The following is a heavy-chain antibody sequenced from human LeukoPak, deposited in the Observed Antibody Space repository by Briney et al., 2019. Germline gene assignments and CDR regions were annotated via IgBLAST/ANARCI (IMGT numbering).Heavy chain of an antibody. J-gene: IGHJ3*02. CDR3: ARDTGYCSSTICSHAFDI. Sequence: GGSLRLSCAASGFTFSSYSMDWVRQAPGKGLEWVSSISSSSSYIYYADSVKGRFTISRDNAKNSLYLQMNSLRAEDTAVYYCARDTGYCSSTICSHAFDIWGQGTMVTVSS. D-gene: IGHD2-2*01. CDR1: GFTFSSYS. CDR2: ISSSSSYI. V-gene: IGHV3-21*01.